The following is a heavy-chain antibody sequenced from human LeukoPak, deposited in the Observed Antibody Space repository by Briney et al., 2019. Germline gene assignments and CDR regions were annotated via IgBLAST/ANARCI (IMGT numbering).Heavy chain of an antibody. V-gene: IGHV3-7*03. J-gene: IGHJ4*02. CDR1: GSTFSSYR. Sequence: GGSLRLSCAASGSTFSSYRMSWVRQAPGKGLEWVANIKQDGSEKYYVDSVKGRFTISRDNAKNSLYLQMNSLRAEDTAVYYCARGRLYYDILTGYGTFDYWGQGTLVTVSS. CDR2: IKQDGSEK. CDR3: ARGRLYYDILTGYGTFDY. D-gene: IGHD3-9*01.